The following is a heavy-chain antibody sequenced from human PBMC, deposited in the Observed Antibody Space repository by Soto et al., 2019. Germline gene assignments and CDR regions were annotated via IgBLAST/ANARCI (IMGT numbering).Heavy chain of an antibody. CDR3: ARDDPVYYYYGMDV. Sequence: QVQLVQSGAEVKKPGSSVKVSCKAXGGTFSSYAISXXXXAPGQGLEWMGGIIPIFGTANYAQKFQGRVTITADESTSTAYMELSSLRSEDTAVYYCARDDPVYYYYGMDVWGQGTTVTVSS. V-gene: IGHV1-69*01. J-gene: IGHJ6*02. CDR1: GGTFSSYA. CDR2: IIPIFGTA.